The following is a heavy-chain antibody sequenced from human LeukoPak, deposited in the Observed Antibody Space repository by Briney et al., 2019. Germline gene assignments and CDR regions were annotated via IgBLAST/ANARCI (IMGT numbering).Heavy chain of an antibody. CDR1: GFTFSSYR. Sequence: GGSLRLSCAASGFTFSSYRMNWVRQAPGKGLEWVSSISSRSSYIYYADSLKGRFTISRDNAKNSLYLNIHSLRAEGTAVYFCARDRADPDYGDYVFAYWGQGTLVTVSS. J-gene: IGHJ4*02. V-gene: IGHV3-21*01. CDR2: ISSRSSYI. CDR3: ARDRADPDYGDYVFAY. D-gene: IGHD4-17*01.